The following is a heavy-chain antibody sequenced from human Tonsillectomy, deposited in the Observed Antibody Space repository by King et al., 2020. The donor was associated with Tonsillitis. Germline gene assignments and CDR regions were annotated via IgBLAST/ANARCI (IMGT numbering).Heavy chain of an antibody. V-gene: IGHV3-21*01. CDR2: INIGSSYI. Sequence: QLVQSGGGLVKPGGSLRLSCAASGFTFSSYSMNRVRQAPGKGLEWVSSINIGSSYIYYADSVKGRFTISRDNAKNSLYLQMNSLRAEDTAVYYCARDVPYSYCGGDCYAFDYWGQGTLVTVSS. J-gene: IGHJ4*02. D-gene: IGHD2-21*02. CDR3: ARDVPYSYCGGDCYAFDY. CDR1: GFTFSSYS.